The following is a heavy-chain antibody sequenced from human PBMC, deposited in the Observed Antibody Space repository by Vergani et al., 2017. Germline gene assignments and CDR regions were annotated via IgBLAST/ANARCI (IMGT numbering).Heavy chain of an antibody. D-gene: IGHD3-22*01. J-gene: IGHJ4*02. CDR1: GFTSAGYA. V-gene: IGHV3-9*02. CDR2: ISWNSNSI. Sequence: EVQLEESGGGLVLPGRSLRLSCVASGFTSAGYAMHWVRQAPGKGLEWVSGISWNSNSIGYADSVKGRFTISRDNAKNSLYLQMNSLRAEDTALYYCARSTMIGNWGQGTLVTVSS. CDR3: ARSTMIGN.